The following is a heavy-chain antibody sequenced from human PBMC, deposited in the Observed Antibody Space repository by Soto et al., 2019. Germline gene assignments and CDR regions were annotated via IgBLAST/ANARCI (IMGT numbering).Heavy chain of an antibody. J-gene: IGHJ4*02. CDR3: AREEGISDWHAFDY. CDR1: GGTFNSYL. CDR2: ISTYNGNT. V-gene: IGHV1-18*01. Sequence: QVQLVQSGAEVKNPGSSVKVSCKTSGGTFNSYLIDWVRQAPGQGLEWMGWISTYNGNTIYAQKIQGRVTMTTDTSTSTAYVELRSLRSDDTAVYYCAREEGISDWHAFDYWGQGTLVTVSS. D-gene: IGHD6-19*01.